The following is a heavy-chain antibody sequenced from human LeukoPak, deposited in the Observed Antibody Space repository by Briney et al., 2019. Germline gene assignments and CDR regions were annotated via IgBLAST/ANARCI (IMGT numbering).Heavy chain of an antibody. Sequence: GGSLRLSCAASGFTFNSYWMSWVRQAPGKGLEWVANIKQDGSEKYYVDSVKGRFTISRDNAKTSLYLQMNSLRSEDTALYYCARVNSLLASSWGLWGQGTLVTVSS. D-gene: IGHD6-13*01. J-gene: IGHJ4*02. CDR1: GFTFNSYW. CDR3: ARVNSLLASSWGL. CDR2: IKQDGSEK. V-gene: IGHV3-7*01.